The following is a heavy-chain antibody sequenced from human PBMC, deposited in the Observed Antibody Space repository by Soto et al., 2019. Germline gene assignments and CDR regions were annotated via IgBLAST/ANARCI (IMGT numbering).Heavy chain of an antibody. V-gene: IGHV4-59*08. Sequence: PSETLSLTCTVSGGSISSYYWSWIRQPPGKGLEWIGYIYYSGSTNYNPSLKSRVTISVDTSKNQFSLKLSSVTAADTAVYYCARHSGRNKAVAGTRSPLWGQGTLVTVSS. CDR3: ARHSGRNKAVAGTRSPL. D-gene: IGHD6-19*01. CDR1: GGSISSYY. J-gene: IGHJ4*02. CDR2: IYYSGST.